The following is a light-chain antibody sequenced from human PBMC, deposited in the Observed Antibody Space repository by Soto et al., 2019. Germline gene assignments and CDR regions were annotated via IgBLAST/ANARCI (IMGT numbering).Light chain of an antibody. CDR1: QSVSSK. Sequence: EIVMTQSPATLSLSPGQRATLSCRASQSVSSKLAWYQQRPGQAPRLLIYSASTRATGIPARFSGSGSGTEFTLTISSLQSEDFAVYYCQQRSNWLYTFGQGTKLEIK. J-gene: IGKJ2*01. CDR3: QQRSNWLYT. V-gene: IGKV3-15*01. CDR2: SAS.